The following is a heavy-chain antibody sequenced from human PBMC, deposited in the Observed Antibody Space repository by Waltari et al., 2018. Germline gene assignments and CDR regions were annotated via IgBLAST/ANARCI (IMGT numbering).Heavy chain of an antibody. D-gene: IGHD2-21*02. CDR1: GFTFSGSS. CDR3: TTGHCGSDCYIYFY. Sequence: EVQLVQSGGGLVQPGGSLKLSCSVSGFTFSGSSIHWVRQASGKGLEWVGRMRDKANKYGTEYGASVKGRFTFSRDDSKNTAYLQMNSLKTEDTAVYYCTTGHCGSDCYIYFYWGLGTLVTVSS. CDR2: MRDKANKYGT. V-gene: IGHV3-73*01. J-gene: IGHJ4*02.